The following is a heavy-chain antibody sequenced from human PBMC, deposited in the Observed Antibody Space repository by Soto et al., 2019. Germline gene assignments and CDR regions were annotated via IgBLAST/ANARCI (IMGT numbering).Heavy chain of an antibody. CDR3: ARDRGYYYDSSGYLRVNWFDP. CDR2: IYYSGST. D-gene: IGHD3-22*01. Sequence: SETLSLTCTVSGGSISSGGYYWSWIRQHPGKGLEWIGYIYYSGSTYYNPSLKSRVTISVDTSKNQFSLKLSSVTAADTAVYYCARDRGYYYDSSGYLRVNWFDPWGQGTLVTVSS. CDR1: GGSISSGGYY. J-gene: IGHJ5*02. V-gene: IGHV4-31*03.